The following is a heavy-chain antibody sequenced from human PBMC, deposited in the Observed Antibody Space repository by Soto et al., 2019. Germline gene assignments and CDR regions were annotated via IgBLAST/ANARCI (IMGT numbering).Heavy chain of an antibody. Sequence: GGSLRLSCAASGFTFSSYAMSWVRQAPGKGLEWVSAISGSGGSTYYADSVKGRFTISRDNSKNTLYLQMNSLRAEDTAVYYCAKDHCLYSSGCFERSDWFDPWGQGTLVTVSS. CDR3: AKDHCLYSSGCFERSDWFDP. V-gene: IGHV3-23*01. D-gene: IGHD6-19*01. J-gene: IGHJ5*02. CDR2: ISGSGGST. CDR1: GFTFSSYA.